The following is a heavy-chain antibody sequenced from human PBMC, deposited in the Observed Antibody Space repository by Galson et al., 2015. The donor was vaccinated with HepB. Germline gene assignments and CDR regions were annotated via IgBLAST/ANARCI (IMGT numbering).Heavy chain of an antibody. V-gene: IGHV4-4*02. CDR3: AREGHQTGSFDY. J-gene: IGHJ4*02. D-gene: IGHD1-14*01. CDR1: GGSISSSNW. CDR2: IYHSGST. Sequence: ETLSLTCAVSGGSISSSNWWSWVRQPPGKGLEWIGEIYHSGSTNYNPPLKSRVTISVDMSKNQFSLKLSSVTAADTAVYYCAREGHQTGSFDYWGQGTLVTVSS.